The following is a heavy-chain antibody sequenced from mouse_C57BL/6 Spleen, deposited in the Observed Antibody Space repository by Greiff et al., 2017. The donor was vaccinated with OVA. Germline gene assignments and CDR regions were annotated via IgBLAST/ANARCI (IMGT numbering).Heavy chain of an antibody. J-gene: IGHJ2*01. CDR3: ARGDYYGTDY. CDR2: INPNNGGT. Sequence: EVQLQQSGPELVKPGASVKMSCKASGYTFTDYNMHWVKQSHGKSLEWIGYINPNNGGTSYNQKFKGKSTLTVDKSSSTAYMQLSSLTSEDSAVYYCARGDYYGTDYWGQGTTLTVSS. CDR1: GYTFTDYN. D-gene: IGHD1-1*01. V-gene: IGHV1-22*01.